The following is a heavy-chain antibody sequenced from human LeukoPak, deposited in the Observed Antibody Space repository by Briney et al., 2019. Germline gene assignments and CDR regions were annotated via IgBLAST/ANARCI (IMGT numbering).Heavy chain of an antibody. D-gene: IGHD4-17*01. CDR2: INTNTGNP. CDR3: AREKDYGDYLDAFDI. CDR1: GYTFTRHA. J-gene: IGHJ3*02. V-gene: IGHV7-4-1*02. Sequence: ASVKVSCKASGYTFTRHAMNWVRQAPGQGLEWMGWINTNTGNPTYAQGFTGRFVFSLDTSVSTAYLQISSLKAEDTALYYCAREKDYGDYLDAFDIWGQGTMVTVSS.